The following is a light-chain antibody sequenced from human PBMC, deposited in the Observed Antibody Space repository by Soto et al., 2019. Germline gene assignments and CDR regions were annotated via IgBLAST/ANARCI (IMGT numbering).Light chain of an antibody. Sequence: QAVLTQPPSASGSPGQSGTISCTGTSGDIGGYDYVSWYQQHPGKAPKLMIYEVTKRPLGVPDRFSGSKSGNTASLTVSGLQAEDEADYYCSSYAGSKNPYVFGTGTKVTVL. J-gene: IGLJ1*01. CDR2: EVT. CDR3: SSYAGSKNPYV. V-gene: IGLV2-8*01. CDR1: SGDIGGYDY.